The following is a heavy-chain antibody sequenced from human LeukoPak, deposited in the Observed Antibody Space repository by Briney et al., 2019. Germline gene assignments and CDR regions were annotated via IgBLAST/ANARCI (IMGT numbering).Heavy chain of an antibody. D-gene: IGHD3-3*01. CDR2: IRSVAHSYAT. J-gene: IGHJ4*02. CDR1: GFTFSGSA. Sequence: QPGGSLKLSCAASGFTFSGSAMHWVRQTSGKGLEWVGRIRSVAHSYATAYAASVKGRFTISRDDSKNTAYLQMNSLKTEDTAVYYCTTRFTIFGVVTADSWGQGTLVTVSS. CDR3: TTRFTIFGVVTADS. V-gene: IGHV3-73*01.